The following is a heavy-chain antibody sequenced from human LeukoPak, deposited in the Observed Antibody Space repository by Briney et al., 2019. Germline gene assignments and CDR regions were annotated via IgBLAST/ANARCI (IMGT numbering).Heavy chain of an antibody. J-gene: IGHJ4*02. V-gene: IGHV3-7*01. Sequence: GESLKISCKGSGYSFTSYWIGWVRQAPGKGLEWVANIKEDGSQKYYVDSVKGRFTISRDNAKNSLYLQMNSLRAEDTAVYYCVTLTLDYWGQGALVTVSS. CDR3: VTLTLDY. CDR2: IKEDGSQK. CDR1: GYSFTSYW.